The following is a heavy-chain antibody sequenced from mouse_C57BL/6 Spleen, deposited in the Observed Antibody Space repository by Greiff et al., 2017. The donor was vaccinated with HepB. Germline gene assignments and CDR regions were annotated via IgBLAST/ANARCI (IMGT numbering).Heavy chain of an antibody. Sequence: VQLKESGAELVRPGASVTLSCKASGYTFTDYEMHWVKQTPVHGLEWIGAIDPETGGTAYNQKFKGKAILTADKSSSTAYMELRSLTSEDSAVYYCTRQTLGWYFDVWGTGTTVTVSS. CDR2: IDPETGGT. J-gene: IGHJ1*03. V-gene: IGHV1-15*01. CDR1: GYTFTDYE. CDR3: TRQTLGWYFDV.